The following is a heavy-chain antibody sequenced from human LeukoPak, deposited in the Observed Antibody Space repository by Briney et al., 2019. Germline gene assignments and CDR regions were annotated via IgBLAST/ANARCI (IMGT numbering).Heavy chain of an antibody. CDR1: GIIVRTST. Sequence: GGSLRLSCVASGIIVRTSTMIWVRQAPGKGLEWVSSISSSSSYIYYADSVKGRFTISRDNAKNSLYLQMNSLRAEDTAVYYCASEVGSFTNYWGQGTLVTVSS. J-gene: IGHJ4*02. CDR2: ISSSSSYI. CDR3: ASEVGSFTNY. D-gene: IGHD1-26*01. V-gene: IGHV3-21*01.